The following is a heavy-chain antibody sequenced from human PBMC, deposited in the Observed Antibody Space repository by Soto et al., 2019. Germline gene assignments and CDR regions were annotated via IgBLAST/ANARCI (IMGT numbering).Heavy chain of an antibody. Sequence: VQLLESGGGLVQPGGSLRLSCAASGFTFSSYAMSWVRQAPGKGLEWVSAISGSGGSTYYADSVKRRFTISRDNSKNTLYLQMNSLRAEDTAVYYCAKDPSPYYYYYMDVWGKGTTVTVSS. J-gene: IGHJ6*03. V-gene: IGHV3-23*01. CDR2: ISGSGGST. CDR3: AKDPSPYYYYYMDV. CDR1: GFTFSSYA.